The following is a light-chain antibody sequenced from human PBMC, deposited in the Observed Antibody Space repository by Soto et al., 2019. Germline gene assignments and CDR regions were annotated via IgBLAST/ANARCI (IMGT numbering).Light chain of an antibody. J-gene: IGKJ2*01. CDR3: HQYNNWPFT. Sequence: EIVVTQSPATLSVSPGEGVTLACRASQSFDAKFAWYQQKPGQAPRRLSHGASSRATGVPPRFSGSGSGTQFTLTTTSLQSEDFAVYYCHQYNNWPFTFGQGTRVDIK. CDR2: GAS. CDR1: QSFDAK. V-gene: IGKV3-15*01.